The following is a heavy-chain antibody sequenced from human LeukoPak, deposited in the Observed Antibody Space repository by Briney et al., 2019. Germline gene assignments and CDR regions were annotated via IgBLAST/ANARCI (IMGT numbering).Heavy chain of an antibody. J-gene: IGHJ6*04. CDR2: INHSGST. D-gene: IGHD3-10*01. CDR3: ARKLTYYYGSGSYYKALDV. CDR1: GGSFSGYY. V-gene: IGHV4-34*01. Sequence: PSETLSLTCAVYGGSFSGYYWSWIRQLPGKGLEWIGEINHSGSTNYNPSLKSRVTISVDTSKNQFSLKLSSVTAADTAVYYCARKLTYYYGSGSYYKALDVWGKGTTVTVSS.